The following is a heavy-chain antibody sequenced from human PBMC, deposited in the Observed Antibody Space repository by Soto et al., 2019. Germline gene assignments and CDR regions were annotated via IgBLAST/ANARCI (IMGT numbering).Heavy chain of an antibody. J-gene: IGHJ5*02. V-gene: IGHV4-38-2*01. Sequence: SETLSLTCAVSGYSISSGYYWGWIRQPPGKGLEWIGSIYHSGSTYYNPSLKSRVTISVDTSKNQFSLKLSSVTAADTAVYYCARVLVSGIAARGIWFDPWGQGTLVTVSS. D-gene: IGHD6-6*01. CDR3: ARVLVSGIAARGIWFDP. CDR2: IYHSGST. CDR1: GYSISSGYY.